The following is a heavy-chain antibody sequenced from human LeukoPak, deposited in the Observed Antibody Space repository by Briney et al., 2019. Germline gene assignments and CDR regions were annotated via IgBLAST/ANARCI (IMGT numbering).Heavy chain of an antibody. J-gene: IGHJ4*02. CDR3: VKDFDGSGPGH. CDR1: GFTFSDYY. V-gene: IGHV3-11*01. CDR2: ISNTGRNT. Sequence: PGGSLRLSCATSGFTFSDYYMSWVRQAPGKGLEWVSYISNTGRNTYDVESVKGRFTISRDNARKSLYLQMNSLRVEDTAMYYCVKDFDGSGPGHWGQGTLVTVSS. D-gene: IGHD4-23*01.